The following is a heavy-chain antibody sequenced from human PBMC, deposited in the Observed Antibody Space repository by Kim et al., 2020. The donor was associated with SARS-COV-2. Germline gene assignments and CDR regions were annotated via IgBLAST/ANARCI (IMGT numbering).Heavy chain of an antibody. J-gene: IGHJ4*02. V-gene: IGHV4-31*02. Sequence: PSLKSRVTISVDTSKNQFSLKLSSVTAADTAVYYCARVGGYYGSGSPPNYWGQGTLVTVSS. D-gene: IGHD3-10*01. CDR3: ARVGGYYGSGSPPNY.